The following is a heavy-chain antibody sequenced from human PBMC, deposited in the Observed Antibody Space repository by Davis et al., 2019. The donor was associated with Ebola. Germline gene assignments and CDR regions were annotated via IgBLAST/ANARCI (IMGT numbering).Heavy chain of an antibody. J-gene: IGHJ4*02. Sequence: GESLKISCAASGFTVSSNYMSWVRQAPGKGLEWVSVIYNGDSTYFADSVKGRFTISRDNSKNTLYLQMKSLRAEDTAVYYCAKGPETGRFEYWGQGTLVTVSA. CDR2: IYNGDST. D-gene: IGHD1-1*01. CDR3: AKGPETGRFEY. CDR1: GFTVSSNY. V-gene: IGHV3-53*01.